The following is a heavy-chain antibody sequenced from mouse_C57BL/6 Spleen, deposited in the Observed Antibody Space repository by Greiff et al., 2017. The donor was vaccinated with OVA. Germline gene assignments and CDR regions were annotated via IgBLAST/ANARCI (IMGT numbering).Heavy chain of an antibody. D-gene: IGHD4-1*01. J-gene: IGHJ2*01. Sequence: EVQLVESGGGLVKPGGSLKLSCAASGFTFSDYGMHWVRQAPETGLEWVAYIISGSSTIYSAHAVKGRFTISRDNAKNTLFLQRTSLRSEDTAMYYCARNWYFDYWGQGTTLTVSS. CDR1: GFTFSDYG. V-gene: IGHV5-17*01. CDR3: ARNWYFDY. CDR2: IISGSSTI.